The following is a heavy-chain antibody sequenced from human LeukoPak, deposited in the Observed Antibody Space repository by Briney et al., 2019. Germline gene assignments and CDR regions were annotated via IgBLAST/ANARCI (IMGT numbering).Heavy chain of an antibody. CDR3: AKGNCRYFDY. CDR2: ISGSGGST. Sequence: GGSLRLSCAASGVTFSTYVMSWVRQAPGKGLEWVSAISGSGGSTYYADSVKGRFTISRDNSKNTLYLQMNSLGADDTAVYYCAKGNCRYFDYWGQGTLVTVSS. V-gene: IGHV3-23*01. J-gene: IGHJ4*02. D-gene: IGHD1-7*01. CDR1: GVTFSTYV.